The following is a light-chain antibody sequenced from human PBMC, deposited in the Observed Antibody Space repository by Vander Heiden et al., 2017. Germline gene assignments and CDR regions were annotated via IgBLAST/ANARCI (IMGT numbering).Light chain of an antibody. CDR2: ASS. CDR3: QHYGTSSWT. CDR1: QSISSNY. V-gene: IGKV3-20*01. Sequence: ELVLTQSPGTLSLSPRETATLSCRADQSISSNYLAWYQQRPGQAPRLLIYASSSRSAGIPDRFSGSGSGTDFTLTISRLEPEDSAVYYCQHYGTSSWTFGQGTKVDIK. J-gene: IGKJ1*01.